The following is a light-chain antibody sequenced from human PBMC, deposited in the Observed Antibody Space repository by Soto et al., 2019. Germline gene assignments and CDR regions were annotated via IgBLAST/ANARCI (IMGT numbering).Light chain of an antibody. J-gene: IGKJ5*01. CDR3: QQYQTYAT. V-gene: IGKV1-5*03. CDR1: QTISSW. Sequence: DIPLTPSPSTLSASVGDRVTITCRASQTISSWLAWYQQKPGKAPKLLIYKASSLESGVPSRFSGSGSGTEFTLTISSLQPDDFATYYCQQYQTYATFGQGTRLEI. CDR2: KAS.